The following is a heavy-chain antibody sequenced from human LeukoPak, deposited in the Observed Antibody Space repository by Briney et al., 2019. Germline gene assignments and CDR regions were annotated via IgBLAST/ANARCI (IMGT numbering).Heavy chain of an antibody. CDR1: GYTFTCYY. D-gene: IGHD2-8*01. Sequence: ASVKVSCKASGYTFTCYYMHWGRQAPGQGLEWMGRINPNSGGTNYAQKFQGRVTMTRDTSISTAYMELSRLRSDDTAVYYCARDLGYCTNGVCYGPDYWGQGTLVTVSS. CDR2: INPNSGGT. CDR3: ARDLGYCTNGVCYGPDY. V-gene: IGHV1-2*06. J-gene: IGHJ4*02.